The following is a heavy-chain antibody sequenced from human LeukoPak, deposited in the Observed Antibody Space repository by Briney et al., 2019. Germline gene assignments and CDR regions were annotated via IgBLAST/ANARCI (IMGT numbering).Heavy chain of an antibody. CDR2: IYYSGST. CDR3: ARHQPTTVTTDY. J-gene: IGHJ4*02. Sequence: SETLSLTCTVPGGSISSSSYYWGWIRQPPGKGLEWIGSIYYSGSTYYNPSLKSRVTISVDTSKNQFSLKLSSVTAADTAVYYCARHQPTTVTTDYWGQGTLVTVSS. V-gene: IGHV4-39*01. D-gene: IGHD4-17*01. CDR1: GGSISSSSYY.